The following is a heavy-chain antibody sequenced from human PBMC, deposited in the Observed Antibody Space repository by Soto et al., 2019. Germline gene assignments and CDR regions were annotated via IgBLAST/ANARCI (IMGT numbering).Heavy chain of an antibody. CDR1: GGSFSGYY. CDR2: INHSGST. J-gene: IGHJ4*02. V-gene: IGHV4-34*01. Sequence: SETLSLTCAVYGGSFSGYYWSWIRQPPGKGLEWIGEINHSGSTNYNPSLKSRVTISVDTSKNQFSLKLSSVTAADTAVYYCARLHPPLRGSSWLGYWGQGTLVTVSS. D-gene: IGHD6-13*01. CDR3: ARLHPPLRGSSWLGY.